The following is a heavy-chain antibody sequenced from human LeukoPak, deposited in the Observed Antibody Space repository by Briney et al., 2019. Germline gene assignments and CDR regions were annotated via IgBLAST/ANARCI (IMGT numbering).Heavy chain of an antibody. CDR3: KSGGAAPGSFDY. J-gene: IGHJ4*02. V-gene: IGHV3-7*01. CDR2: IKYDGNEE. D-gene: IGHD1-1*01. CDR1: GFTFSSYR. Sequence: GGSLRLSCAASGFTFSSYRMSWMRQAPGKGLEWVANIKYDGNEEYYVDSVKGRFTISRDNAKNSLYLQLNSLRVEDTAVYYCKSGGAAPGSFDYWGQGTLVTVSP.